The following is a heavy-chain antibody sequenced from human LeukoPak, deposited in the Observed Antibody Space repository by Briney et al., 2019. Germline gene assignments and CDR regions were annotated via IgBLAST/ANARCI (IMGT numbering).Heavy chain of an antibody. CDR1: GGSIGSSSYY. Sequence: SETLSLTCTVSGGSIGSSSYYWAWIRQPPGEGLEWIGSIYYSGSTYYNPSLKSRVTIFVETSKNKFSLKVSSVTAADTAVYYCAREGDSSGWYFDYWGQGTLVTVSS. CDR2: IYYSGST. J-gene: IGHJ4*02. D-gene: IGHD6-19*01. CDR3: AREGDSSGWYFDY. V-gene: IGHV4-39*07.